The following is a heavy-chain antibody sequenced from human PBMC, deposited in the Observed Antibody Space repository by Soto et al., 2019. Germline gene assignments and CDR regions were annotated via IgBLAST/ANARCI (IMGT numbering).Heavy chain of an antibody. Sequence: EVQLVESGGGLVQPGRSLRLSCAASGFTFDDYAMHWVRQAPGKGLEWVSGISWNSGSIGYADSVKGRFTISRDNAKNPLYLQMNSLRAEDTALYYCAKDNPYCSGGSCYSLGFDYSGQGTLVTVSS. V-gene: IGHV3-9*01. J-gene: IGHJ4*02. D-gene: IGHD2-15*01. CDR3: AKDNPYCSGGSCYSLGFDY. CDR2: ISWNSGSI. CDR1: GFTFDDYA.